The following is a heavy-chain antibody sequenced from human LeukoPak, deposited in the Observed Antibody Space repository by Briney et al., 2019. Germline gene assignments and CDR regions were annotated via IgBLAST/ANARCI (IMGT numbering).Heavy chain of an antibody. D-gene: IGHD2-2*01. J-gene: IGHJ1*01. CDR2: LHSGDST. CDR1: GFTLSTNY. Sequence: GGSLRLSCAASGFTLSTNYMSWVRQAPGKGLEWVSLLHSGDSTYYADSVQGRFTISRDNSKNMLYLQMNSLRAEDTAIYYCASDVGYCSSTSCYRYFQHWGQGTLVTVSS. V-gene: IGHV3-66*01. CDR3: ASDVGYCSSTSCYRYFQH.